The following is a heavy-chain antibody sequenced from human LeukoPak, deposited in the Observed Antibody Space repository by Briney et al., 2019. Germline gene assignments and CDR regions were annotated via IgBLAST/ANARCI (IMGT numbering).Heavy chain of an antibody. V-gene: IGHV3-21*01. Sequence: PGGSLRLSCATSGFSFTDYPMNWVRQAPGKGLEWVSSISSSSSYIYYADSVKGRFTISRDNAKNSLYLQMNSLRAEDTAVYYCAREIPYYYDSSGPDYWGQGTLVTVSS. CDR1: GFSFTDYP. CDR2: ISSSSSYI. CDR3: AREIPYYYDSSGPDY. D-gene: IGHD3-22*01. J-gene: IGHJ4*02.